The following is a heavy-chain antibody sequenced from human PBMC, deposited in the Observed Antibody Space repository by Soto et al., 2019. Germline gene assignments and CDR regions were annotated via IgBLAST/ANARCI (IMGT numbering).Heavy chain of an antibody. D-gene: IGHD6-13*01. CDR1: GFTFSSYS. J-gene: IGHJ3*02. CDR2: ISNDGNNQ. V-gene: IGHV3-30*18. CDR3: AKGGGDSSAFEI. Sequence: VQLVESGGGLVQPGGSLRLSCAASGFTFSSYSMHWFRQAPGKGLEWVAIISNDGNNQYYGDSVKGRFTISRDNSKNTLYLQMNSLRAEDTAVYYCAKGGGDSSAFEIWGQGTMVTVSS.